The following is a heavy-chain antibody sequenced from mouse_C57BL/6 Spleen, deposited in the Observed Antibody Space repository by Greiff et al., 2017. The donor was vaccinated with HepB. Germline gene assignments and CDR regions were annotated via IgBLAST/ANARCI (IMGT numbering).Heavy chain of an antibody. V-gene: IGHV1-50*01. Sequence: QVQLQQPGAELVKPGASVKLSCKASGYTFTSYWMQWVKQRPGQGLEWIGEIDPSDSYTNYNQKFKGKATLTVDTSSSTAYMQLSSLTSEASAVYYCARRLYYGSSLWFAYWGQGTLVTVSA. CDR3: ARRLYYGSSLWFAY. CDR2: IDPSDSYT. D-gene: IGHD1-1*01. J-gene: IGHJ3*01. CDR1: GYTFTSYW.